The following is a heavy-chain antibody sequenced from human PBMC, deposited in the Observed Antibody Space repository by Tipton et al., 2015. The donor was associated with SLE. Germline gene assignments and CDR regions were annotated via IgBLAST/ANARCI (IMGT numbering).Heavy chain of an antibody. J-gene: IGHJ3*02. CDR3: AKDSAYCGGDCYAFDI. CDR2: ISGSGGNT. D-gene: IGHD2-21*01. CDR1: GFTFISYW. Sequence: SLRLSCAASGFTFISYWMTWVRRAPGKGLEWVSAISGSGGNTYYADSVKGRFTISRDNSKNTLYLQMNSLRAEDTAVYYCAKDSAYCGGDCYAFDIWGQGTMVSVSS. V-gene: IGHV3-23*01.